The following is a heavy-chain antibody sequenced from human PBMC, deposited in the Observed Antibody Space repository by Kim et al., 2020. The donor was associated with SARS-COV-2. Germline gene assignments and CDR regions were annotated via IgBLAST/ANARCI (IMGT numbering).Heavy chain of an antibody. J-gene: IGHJ4*02. V-gene: IGHV5-51*01. D-gene: IGHD2-15*01. CDR3: ARRYCSGGSCWYFDY. Sequence: PSFQGQVTISADKSISTAYLQWSSLKASDTAMYYCARRYCSGGSCWYFDYWGQGTLVTVSS.